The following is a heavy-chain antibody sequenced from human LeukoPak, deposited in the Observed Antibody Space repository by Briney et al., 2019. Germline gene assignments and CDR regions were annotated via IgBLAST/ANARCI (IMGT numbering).Heavy chain of an antibody. V-gene: IGHV1-46*01. Sequence: GASVKVSCKASGYTFTNYYIHWVRQAPGQGLEWMGIINPAGGSTGYAQKFQGRVTMTRDTSTSTVYMELSSPRSEDTAVYYCAIFQGTYGDNDNDFWGQGTLVTVSS. CDR3: AIFQGTYGDNDNDF. CDR2: INPAGGST. D-gene: IGHD4-17*01. J-gene: IGHJ4*02. CDR1: GYTFTNYY.